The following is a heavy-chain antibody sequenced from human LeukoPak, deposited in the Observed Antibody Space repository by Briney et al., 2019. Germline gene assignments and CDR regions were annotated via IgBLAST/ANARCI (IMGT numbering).Heavy chain of an antibody. Sequence: SETLSLTCTVSGGSVSSGSYYWSWIRQPPEKGLEWIGYIFDSGSTNYNPSLKSRITMSIDTSKNQFSLKVSSVTAADTAVYYCARGGGYENYYYYYGMDVWGQGTTVTVSS. CDR1: GGSVSSGSYY. CDR3: ARGGGYENYYYYYGMDV. CDR2: IFDSGST. V-gene: IGHV4-61*01. D-gene: IGHD5-12*01. J-gene: IGHJ6*02.